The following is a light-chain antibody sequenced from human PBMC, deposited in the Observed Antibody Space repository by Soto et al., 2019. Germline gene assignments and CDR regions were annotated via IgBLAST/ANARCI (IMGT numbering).Light chain of an antibody. J-gene: IGLJ7*01. CDR2: DVS. CDR1: SSDVGGYNY. V-gene: IGLV2-14*01. CDR3: NSYTSRMTWV. Sequence: QSALTQPASVSGSPGQSITISCTGTSSDVGGYNYVSWYQQHPGKAPKLLIYDVSDRPSGVSNRFSGSKSGNTASLTISGLQAEDEADYYCNSYTSRMTWVFGGGTQLTVL.